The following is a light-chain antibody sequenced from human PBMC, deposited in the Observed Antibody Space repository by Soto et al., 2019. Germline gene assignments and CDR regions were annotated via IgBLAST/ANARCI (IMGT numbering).Light chain of an antibody. CDR3: QQYNNWPPT. V-gene: IGKV3-15*01. CDR1: QSVSSN. Sequence: EIVMTQSPATLSVSPGERATLSCRASQSVSSNLDWYQQKPGQAPRLLIYGASTRATGIPARFSGSGSGTEFTLTISSLQSEDFAVYYCQQYNNWPPTFGQGTKVEIQ. CDR2: GAS. J-gene: IGKJ1*01.